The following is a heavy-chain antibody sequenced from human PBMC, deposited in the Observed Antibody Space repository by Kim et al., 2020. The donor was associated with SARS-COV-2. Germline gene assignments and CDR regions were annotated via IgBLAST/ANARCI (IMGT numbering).Heavy chain of an antibody. D-gene: IGHD1-1*01. CDR1: GFTFRSYA. V-gene: IGHV3-23*01. J-gene: IGHJ4*02. CDR2: VSGSGGST. CDR3: AKGESNNLSLFYY. Sequence: GGSLRLSCAASGFTFRSYAMSWVRQAPGKGQEWVSLVSGSGGSTYHADSVKGRFAISSDNSKKTLYLQMNSLRAEDTALYYCAKGESNNLSLFYYWGQGTLVTVSS.